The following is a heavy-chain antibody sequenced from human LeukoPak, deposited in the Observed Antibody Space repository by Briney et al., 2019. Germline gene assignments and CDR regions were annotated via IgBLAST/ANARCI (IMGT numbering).Heavy chain of an antibody. Sequence: SETLSLTCTVSGGSISSYYWSWIRQPPGKGLEWIGYIYYSGSTNYNPSLKSRVTISVDTSKNQFSLKLSSVTAADTAVYYCARGVPIVATAQFDYWGQGTLVTVSS. CDR2: IYYSGST. CDR1: GGSISSYY. CDR3: ARGVPIVATAQFDY. V-gene: IGHV4-59*01. J-gene: IGHJ4*02. D-gene: IGHD5-12*01.